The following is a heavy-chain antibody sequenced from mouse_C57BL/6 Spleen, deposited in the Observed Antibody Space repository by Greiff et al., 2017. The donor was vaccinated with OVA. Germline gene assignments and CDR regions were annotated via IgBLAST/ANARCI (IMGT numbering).Heavy chain of an antibody. J-gene: IGHJ3*01. D-gene: IGHD2-13*01. V-gene: IGHV5-6*01. Sequence: EVKLVESGGDLVKPGGSLKLSCAASGFTFSSYGMSWVRQTPDKRLEWVATISSGGSYTYYPDTVKGRFTITRDNSKNPLYWRMSSLKSEDTAMYYCARQDDGDAYWGQGTLVTGSA. CDR2: ISSGGSYT. CDR1: GFTFSSYG. CDR3: ARQDDGDAY.